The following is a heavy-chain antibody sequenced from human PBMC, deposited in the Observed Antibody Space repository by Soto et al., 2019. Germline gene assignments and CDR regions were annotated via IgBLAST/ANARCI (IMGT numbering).Heavy chain of an antibody. CDR3: ARVDYGDYVGGDAFDI. J-gene: IGHJ3*02. CDR2: ISYDGSNK. V-gene: IGHV3-30-3*01. Sequence: QVPLVESGGGVVQPGRSLRLSCAASGFTFSSYAMHWVRQAPGKGLEWVAVISYDGSNKYYADSVKGRFTISRDNSKNTLYLQMNSLRAEDTAVYFCARVDYGDYVGGDAFDIWGQGTMVTVSS. D-gene: IGHD4-17*01. CDR1: GFTFSSYA.